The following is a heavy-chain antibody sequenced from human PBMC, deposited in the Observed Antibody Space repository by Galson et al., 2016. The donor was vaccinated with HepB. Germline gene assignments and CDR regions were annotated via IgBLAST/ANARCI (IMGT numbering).Heavy chain of an antibody. CDR1: GGSISGYY. D-gene: IGHD1-1*01. CDR2: IYYSGSS. V-gene: IGHV4-59*01. CDR3: ARGSTGEYWDFDL. J-gene: IGHJ2*01. Sequence: SETLSLTCTVSGGSISGYYWSWIRQPPGKRPEWIAYIYYSGSSDYNASLKSRVTISVDRSNDQVSLKLSSATAADTAVYYCARGSTGEYWDFDLWGRGTLVTVSS.